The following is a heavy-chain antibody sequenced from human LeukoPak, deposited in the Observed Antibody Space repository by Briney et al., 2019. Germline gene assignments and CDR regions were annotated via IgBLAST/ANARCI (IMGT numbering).Heavy chain of an antibody. D-gene: IGHD4-17*01. Sequence: GGSLRLSCAASGFTFKNFVMHWVRQAPGKGLEWVSVISYDGSNKYYADSVRGRFTISRDNSKNTLYLQMNSLRSEDTALYYCARDATGDVDLESWGQGTLVTASS. V-gene: IGHV3-30*04. CDR1: GFTFKNFV. CDR3: ARDATGDVDLES. J-gene: IGHJ5*02. CDR2: ISYDGSNK.